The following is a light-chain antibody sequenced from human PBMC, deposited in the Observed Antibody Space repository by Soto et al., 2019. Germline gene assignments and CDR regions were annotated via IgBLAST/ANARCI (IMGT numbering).Light chain of an antibody. CDR2: LNSDGSH. Sequence: QSVLTQSPSASASLGASVKLTCTLSSGHSSYAIAWHQQQPEKGPRYLMKLNSDGSHSKGDGIPDRFSGSSSGAERYLTISLLQSEDEADYYCQTWGTGIRVCVGGTKLTVL. V-gene: IGLV4-69*01. CDR3: QTWGTGIRV. J-gene: IGLJ2*01. CDR1: SGHSSYA.